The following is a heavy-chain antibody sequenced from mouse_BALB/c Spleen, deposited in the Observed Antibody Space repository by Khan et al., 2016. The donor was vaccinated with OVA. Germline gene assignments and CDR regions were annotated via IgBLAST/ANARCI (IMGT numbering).Heavy chain of an antibody. CDR1: GYTFSNYW. D-gene: IGHD4-1*01. J-gene: IGHJ4*01. V-gene: IGHV1-9*01. CDR3: ARGAGTTYGMDY. Sequence: QVQLQQSGAELMKPGASVKISCKATGYTFSNYWIEWVKQRPGHGLEWIGEILPGRDSNNYNEKFKCKATLTADTSSNTAYIQLSSLTSEDSAVYYGARGAGTTYGMDYWGQGTSVTVSS. CDR2: ILPGRDSN.